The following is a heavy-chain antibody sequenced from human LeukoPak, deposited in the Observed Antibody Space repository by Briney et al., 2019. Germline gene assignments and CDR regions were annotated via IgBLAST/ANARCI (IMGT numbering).Heavy chain of an antibody. CDR3: ARDCSGGSCYLVDY. V-gene: IGHV1-69*13. CDR2: IIPIFGTA. CDR1: GGTFSSYA. D-gene: IGHD2-15*01. Sequence: GASVKVSCKASGGTFSSYAISWVRQAPGQGLEWMGGIIPIFGTANYAQKFQGRVTITADESTSTAYMELSSLRSEDTAVYYCARDCSGGSCYLVDYWGQGTLVTVSS. J-gene: IGHJ4*02.